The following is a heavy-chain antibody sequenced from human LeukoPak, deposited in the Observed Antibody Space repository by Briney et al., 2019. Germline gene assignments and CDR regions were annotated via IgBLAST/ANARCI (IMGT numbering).Heavy chain of an antibody. CDR1: GFTFSSYA. D-gene: IGHD3-22*01. Sequence: GGSLRLSCAASGFTFSSYAMHWVRQAPGKGLEYVSAISSNGGSTYYANSVKGGFTISRDNSKNTLYLQMGSLRAEDMAVYYCAREGGSSGYEYYFDYWGQGTLVTVSS. V-gene: IGHV3-64*01. J-gene: IGHJ4*02. CDR2: ISSNGGST. CDR3: AREGGSSGYEYYFDY.